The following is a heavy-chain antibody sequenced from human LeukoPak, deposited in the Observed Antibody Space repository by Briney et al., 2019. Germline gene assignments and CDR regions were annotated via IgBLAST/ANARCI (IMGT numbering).Heavy chain of an antibody. CDR1: GYSFSSNW. CDR3: ARPYCSTTRCYRFDY. Sequence: GESLKISCKGSGYSFSSNWIGWVRQMPGKGLEWMGIIYPGDSDTRYSPSFQGQVTISADKSISTAYPQWSSLKASDTAIYYCARPYCSTTRCYRFDYWGQGTLVTVSS. J-gene: IGHJ4*02. CDR2: IYPGDSDT. V-gene: IGHV5-51*01. D-gene: IGHD2-2*01.